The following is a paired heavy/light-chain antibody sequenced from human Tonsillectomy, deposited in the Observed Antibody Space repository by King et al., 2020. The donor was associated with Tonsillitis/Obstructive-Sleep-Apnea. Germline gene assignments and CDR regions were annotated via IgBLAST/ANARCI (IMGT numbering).Heavy chain of an antibody. V-gene: IGHV1-46*01. CDR1: GYRFSSYY. CDR2: INPSNGDT. D-gene: IGHD3-3*01. J-gene: IGHJ3*01. CDR3: ARDLGHSGGFSSGYFDAFDL. Sequence: QVQLEQSGAEVKSPGASVKLSCKASGYRFSSYYLYWVRQAPGQGLEWMGMINPSNGDTTYAQNFQGRVMMTTDTSTTTMYMELSSLRSEDTATYYCARDLGHSGGFSSGYFDAFDLWGQGTMVTVSS.
Light chain of an antibody. CDR2: EAT. Sequence: QSALTQPASVSGSPGQSITFSCTGSSSDIGNSDLVSWYQQHPGKAPKLMIYEATKRPSGVSSRFSGSKSGNTASLTISGLQPADEAHYYCCSYAGSSTFVFGGGTKVAVL. V-gene: IGLV2-23*01. J-gene: IGLJ3*02. CDR1: SSDIGNSDL. CDR3: CSYAGSSTFV.